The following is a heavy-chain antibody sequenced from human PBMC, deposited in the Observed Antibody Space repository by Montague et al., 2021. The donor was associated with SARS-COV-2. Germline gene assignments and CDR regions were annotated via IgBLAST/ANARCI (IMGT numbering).Heavy chain of an antibody. CDR1: GGSIITTTSN. V-gene: IGHV4-39*01. J-gene: IGHJ4*02. Sequence: SETLSLTCTVSGGSIITTTSNWGLILQPPGNRLEWIGSIYYTANTYYTPSLKTRVTISVDTSNNQFSLRLRSVTAADTAVYYCARDRLRCGRFDYWGQGTLVTVSS. CDR3: ARDRLRCGRFDY. CDR2: IYYTANT. D-gene: IGHD4-17*01.